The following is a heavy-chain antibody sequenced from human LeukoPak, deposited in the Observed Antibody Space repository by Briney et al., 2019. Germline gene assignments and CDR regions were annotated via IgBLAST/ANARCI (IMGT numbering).Heavy chain of an antibody. V-gene: IGHV3-48*01. CDR3: AREGPYCGGDCFTDAFDI. D-gene: IGHD2-21*02. Sequence: GGSLRLSCAASGFTFSSYSMNWVRQAPGKGLEWVSYISSSSSTIYYADSVKGRFTISRDNAKNSLHLQMNSLRAEDTAVYYCAREGPYCGGDCFTDAFDIWGQGTMVTVSS. CDR1: GFTFSSYS. J-gene: IGHJ3*02. CDR2: ISSSSSTI.